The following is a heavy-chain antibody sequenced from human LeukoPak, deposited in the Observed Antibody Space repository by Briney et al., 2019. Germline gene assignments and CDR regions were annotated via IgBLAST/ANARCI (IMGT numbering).Heavy chain of an antibody. J-gene: IGHJ5*02. Sequence: GGSLRLSCAASGFTFSSYSMDWVRQAPGKGLEWVSYISSSSSTIYYADSVKGRFTISRDNAKNSLYLQMNSLRAEDTAVYYCARDPAYYYGSGSYFRFDPWGQGTLVTVSS. D-gene: IGHD3-10*01. CDR2: ISSSSSTI. V-gene: IGHV3-48*01. CDR1: GFTFSSYS. CDR3: ARDPAYYYGSGSYFRFDP.